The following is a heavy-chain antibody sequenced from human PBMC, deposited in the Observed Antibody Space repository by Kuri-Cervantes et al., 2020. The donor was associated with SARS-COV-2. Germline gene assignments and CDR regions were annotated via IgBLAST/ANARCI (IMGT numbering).Heavy chain of an antibody. Sequence: GSLRLSCAASGFTFSSYSMNWVRQAPGKGLEWIGSIYHSGSTYYNPSLKSRVTISVDTSKNQFSLKLSSVTAADTAVYYCARAPGVPKSGYYDYWGQGTLVTVSS. CDR2: IYHSGST. D-gene: IGHD3-22*01. CDR1: GFTFSSYS. J-gene: IGHJ4*02. CDR3: ARAPGVPKSGYYDY. V-gene: IGHV4-38-2*01.